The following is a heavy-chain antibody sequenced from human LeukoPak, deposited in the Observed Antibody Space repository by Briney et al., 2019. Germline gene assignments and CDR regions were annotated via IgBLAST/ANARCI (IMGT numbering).Heavy chain of an antibody. D-gene: IGHD3-9*01. CDR2: VSGRDTST. Sequence: GATLRLSCAASGFTFSNYAMSWVRQAPGKGLEWVSAVSGRDTSTYYTDSVKGRFTISRDNSKNTLYLQMNSLSAEDTAIYYCAKWGDYDVLTGYYDSDYWGQGTLVTVSS. CDR3: AKWGDYDVLTGYYDSDY. V-gene: IGHV3-23*01. CDR1: GFTFSNYA. J-gene: IGHJ4*02.